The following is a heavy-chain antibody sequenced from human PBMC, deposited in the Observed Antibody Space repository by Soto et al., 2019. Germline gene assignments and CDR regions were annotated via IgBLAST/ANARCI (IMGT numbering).Heavy chain of an antibody. J-gene: IGHJ5*02. CDR2: IYYSGST. CDR1: GGSIRRTSYY. V-gene: IGHV4-39*01. CDR3: ARPPVTAGPFDP. D-gene: IGHD2-21*02. Sequence: SETLSLTCTVSGGSIRRTSYYWGWLRQPPGKGLEWIVNIYYSGSTYYNPSLKSRVNISVDTSKNRFSLKLTSVTAADTAVYYCARPPVTAGPFDPWGQGTLVTVSS.